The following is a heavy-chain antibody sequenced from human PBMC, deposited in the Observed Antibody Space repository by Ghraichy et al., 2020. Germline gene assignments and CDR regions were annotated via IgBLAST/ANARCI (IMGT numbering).Heavy chain of an antibody. CDR2: INSDGSRT. V-gene: IGHV3-74*01. CDR3: ARAMDPGAAPFDV. CDR1: GFTFSSYW. J-gene: IGHJ4*02. Sequence: GGSLRLSCAASGFTFSSYWMHWVRQAPGKGLVWVSLINSDGSRTTYADSVKGRITISRDNAKNTLYLQMNSLRAEDTAVYYCARAMDPGAAPFDVWGQGTLVTVSS. D-gene: IGHD3/OR15-3a*01.